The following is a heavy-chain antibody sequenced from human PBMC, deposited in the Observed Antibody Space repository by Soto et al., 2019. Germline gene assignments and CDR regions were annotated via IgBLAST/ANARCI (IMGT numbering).Heavy chain of an antibody. CDR1: GYTFTSYD. CDR3: ARSGCCTNGVPYYYGMDV. Sequence: PSVKVSCKASGYTFTSYDINWVRQATGQGLEWMGRMNPNSGNTGYVQKFQGRVIMTRNTSISTAYMELSSLRSEDTAVYYCARSGCCTNGVPYYYGMDVWGQGTTVTVSS. D-gene: IGHD2-8*01. CDR2: MNPNSGNT. V-gene: IGHV1-8*01. J-gene: IGHJ6*02.